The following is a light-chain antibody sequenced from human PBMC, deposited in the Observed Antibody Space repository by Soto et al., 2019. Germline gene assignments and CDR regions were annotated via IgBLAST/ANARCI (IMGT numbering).Light chain of an antibody. Sequence: IVLTQSPGTLSLSPGERATLSCRASQSVSSYLAWYQQKRGPAPRLLISGASSRATGIPDRFSGSGSGTDFTLTISRLEPEDFAVYYCQQYGSSPGTFGGGTKVEIK. V-gene: IGKV3-20*01. CDR3: QQYGSSPGT. CDR1: QSVSSY. CDR2: GAS. J-gene: IGKJ4*01.